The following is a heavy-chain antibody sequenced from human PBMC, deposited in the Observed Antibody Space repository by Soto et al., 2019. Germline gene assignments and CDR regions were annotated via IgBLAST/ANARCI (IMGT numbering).Heavy chain of an antibody. V-gene: IGHV4-34*02. CDR1: GRSMSGYT. CDR3: ARDGVGFGFDI. Sequence: QVQQQQWGARLLKPSETLSLTCAEYGRSMSGYTWSWLRRSPVRGLEWIGEIGPTGDTNYGPSFMSRVTVSVDASKYESCLSLTQVTAADTARYLCARDGVGFGFDIWGLGTMVSVSS. J-gene: IGHJ3*02. D-gene: IGHD3-10*01. CDR2: IGPTGDT.